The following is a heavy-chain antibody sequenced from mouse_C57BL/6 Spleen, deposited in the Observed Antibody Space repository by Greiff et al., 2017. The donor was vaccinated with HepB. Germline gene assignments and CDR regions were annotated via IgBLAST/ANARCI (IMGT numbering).Heavy chain of an antibody. D-gene: IGHD3-2*02. Sequence: QVQLQQSGAELVKPGASVKLSCKASGYTFTEYTIHWVKQRSGQGLEWIGWFYPGSGSIKYNEKFKDKATLTADKSSSTAYMELSRLTSEDSAVYFCARHEAAGNSSGGYYYAMDDWGQGTSVTVSS. J-gene: IGHJ4*01. CDR1: GYTFTEYT. V-gene: IGHV1-62-2*01. CDR2: FYPGSGSI. CDR3: ARHEAAGNSSGGYYYAMDD.